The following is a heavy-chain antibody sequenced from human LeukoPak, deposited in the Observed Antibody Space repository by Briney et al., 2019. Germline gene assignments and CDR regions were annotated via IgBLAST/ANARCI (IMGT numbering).Heavy chain of an antibody. V-gene: IGHV3-21*01. D-gene: IGHD4-17*01. Sequence: GGSLRLSCAASGFTFSSYSMNWVRQAPGKGLEWVSSISSSSSYIYYADSVKGRFTISRDNAKNSLYLQMNSLRAEDTAVYYCARDRELNCGDYGAFDIWGQGTMVTVSS. CDR3: ARDRELNCGDYGAFDI. J-gene: IGHJ3*02. CDR2: ISSSSSYI. CDR1: GFTFSSYS.